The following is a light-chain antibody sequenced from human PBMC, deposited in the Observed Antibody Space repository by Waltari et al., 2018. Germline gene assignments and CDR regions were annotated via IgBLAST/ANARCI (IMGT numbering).Light chain of an antibody. Sequence: EIVLTQSPGTVSLSPGERATLSCRASQSIGNYLVWYQQKPGQAPRLLIYGTSSRATGIPARFSGSGSGTDFSLTISRLEPEDFAVYYCQHYDRPATFGQGTKVEIK. CDR1: QSIGNY. CDR3: QHYDRPAT. J-gene: IGKJ1*01. CDR2: GTS. V-gene: IGKV3-20*01.